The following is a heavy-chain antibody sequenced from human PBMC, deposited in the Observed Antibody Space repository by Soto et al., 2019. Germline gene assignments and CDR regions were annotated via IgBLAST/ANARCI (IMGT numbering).Heavy chain of an antibody. J-gene: IGHJ3*02. CDR2: INPSGGST. Sequence: ASVKVSCKASGYTFTSYYMHWVRQAPGQGLEWMGIINPSGGSTSYAQKFQGRVTMTRDTSTSTVYMELSSLRSEDTAVYYCARPRSTVTSLRDNAFDIWGQGTMVTVSS. D-gene: IGHD4-17*01. CDR3: ARPRSTVTSLRDNAFDI. V-gene: IGHV1-46*01. CDR1: GYTFTSYY.